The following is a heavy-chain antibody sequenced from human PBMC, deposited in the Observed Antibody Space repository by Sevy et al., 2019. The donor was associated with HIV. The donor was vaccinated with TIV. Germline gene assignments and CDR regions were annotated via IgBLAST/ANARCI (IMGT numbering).Heavy chain of an antibody. D-gene: IGHD3-22*01. CDR2: INPDGSIT. V-gene: IGHV3-74*01. CDR3: AKAGYYYDSSGYNWFDP. CDR1: GFTVSGNY. J-gene: IGHJ5*02. Sequence: GGSLRLSCAASGFTVSGNYMSWVRQAPGKGLVWVSRINPDGSITSYADAVKGRFTISRDNAKNTLYLQMNSLRAEDTAVYYCAKAGYYYDSSGYNWFDPWGQGTLVTVSS.